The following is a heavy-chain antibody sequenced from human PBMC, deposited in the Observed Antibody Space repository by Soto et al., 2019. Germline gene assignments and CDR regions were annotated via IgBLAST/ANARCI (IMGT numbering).Heavy chain of an antibody. D-gene: IGHD3-16*02. CDR2: IHDSGSA. J-gene: IGHJ3*01. CDR1: GGSISSGGYY. CDR3: ARDPRTVFVKGRPRVEGFDL. Sequence: QVQLQESGPGLVKPSETLSLTCTVSGGSISSGGYYWNWIRQHPEKGLEWIGYIHDSGSAFYNPSLQSRVTISVDTAKNQFSLKRSSVTAADAAVYFFARDPRTVFVKGRPRVEGFDLWGQGTMVTVSS. V-gene: IGHV4-31*03.